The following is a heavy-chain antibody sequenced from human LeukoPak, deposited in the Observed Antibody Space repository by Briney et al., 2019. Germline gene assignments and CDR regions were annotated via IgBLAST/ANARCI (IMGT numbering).Heavy chain of an antibody. CDR3: ARESSGYFY. CDR2: ISWNSGSI. D-gene: IGHD3-22*01. J-gene: IGHJ4*02. Sequence: PGGSLRLSCAASGFTFDDYAMHWVRQAPGKGLEWVSGISWNSGSIGYADSVKGRFTISRDNAKNSLYLQMNSLRAEDTAVYYCARESSGYFYWGQGTLVTVSS. CDR1: GFTFDDYA. V-gene: IGHV3-9*01.